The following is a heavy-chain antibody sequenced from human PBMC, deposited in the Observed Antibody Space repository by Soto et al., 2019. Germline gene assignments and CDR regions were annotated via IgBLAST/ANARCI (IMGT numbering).Heavy chain of an antibody. CDR2: IYYSGST. CDR3: ARCYYDSSGYFFRRPLN. D-gene: IGHD3-22*01. J-gene: IGHJ4*02. Sequence: KPSETLSLTCTVSGGSISSGDYYWSWIRQPPGKGLEWIGYIYYSGSTYYNPSLKSRVTISVDTSKNQFSLKLSSVTAADTAVYYCARCYYDSSGYFFRRPLNWGQGTLVTVSS. V-gene: IGHV4-30-4*01. CDR1: GGSISSGDYY.